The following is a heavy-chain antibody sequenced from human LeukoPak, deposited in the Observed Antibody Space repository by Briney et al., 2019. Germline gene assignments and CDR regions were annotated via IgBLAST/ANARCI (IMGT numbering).Heavy chain of an antibody. CDR1: GGSFSGYY. J-gene: IGHJ5*02. D-gene: IGHD2-2*01. V-gene: IGHV4-34*01. Sequence: PSETLSLTCAVYGGSFSGYYWSWIRQPPGKGLEWIGEINHSGSTNYNPSLKSRVTISVDTSKNQFSLKLSSVTAADTAVYYCARGRMCSSTSCYHNWFDPWGQGTLVTVPS. CDR2: INHSGST. CDR3: ARGRMCSSTSCYHNWFDP.